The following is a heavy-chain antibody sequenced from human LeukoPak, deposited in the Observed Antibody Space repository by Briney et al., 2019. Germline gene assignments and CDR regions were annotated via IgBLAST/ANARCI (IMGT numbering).Heavy chain of an antibody. CDR1: GGSVSSGSYY. J-gene: IGHJ4*02. D-gene: IGHD4-11*01. CDR3: AREQASTASFDY. CDR2: IYYSGHT. V-gene: IGHV4-61*01. Sequence: SEALSLTCTVSGGSVSSGSYYWSWIRQPPGKGLEWIGYIYYSGHTKYNPSLKSRVTISGDTSKNQFSLKLSSVTAADTAVYYCAREQASTASFDYWGQGTLVTVSS.